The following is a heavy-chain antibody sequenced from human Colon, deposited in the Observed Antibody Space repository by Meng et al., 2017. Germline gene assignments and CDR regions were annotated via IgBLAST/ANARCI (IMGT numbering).Heavy chain of an antibody. V-gene: IGHV1-2*06. J-gene: IGHJ4*02. D-gene: IGHD3-3*01. CDR3: ARDGSYGLDLDF. Sequence: HVQLVQSGTEVKKPGASVKVSCKTSGYPFTGYYMQWVRQAPGQGLEWLGRIHPNTGATNYAQKFQDRVTMTRDTSISTVYMELNTLTSDDTAVYYCARDGSYGLDLDFWGQGTLVTVSS. CDR1: GYPFTGYY. CDR2: IHPNTGAT.